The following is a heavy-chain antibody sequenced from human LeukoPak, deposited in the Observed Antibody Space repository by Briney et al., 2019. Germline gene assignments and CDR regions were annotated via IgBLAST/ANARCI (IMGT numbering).Heavy chain of an antibody. V-gene: IGHV3-33*06. CDR1: GFTFSSYG. D-gene: IGHD3-9*01. J-gene: IGHJ4*02. Sequence: PGGSLRLSCAASGFTFSSYGMHWVRQAPGKGLEWVAVIWYDGSNKYYADSVKGRFTISRDNSKNTLYLQMNSLRAEDTAVYYCAKDYDILTGSPIGWGQGTLVTVSS. CDR2: IWYDGSNK. CDR3: AKDYDILTGSPIG.